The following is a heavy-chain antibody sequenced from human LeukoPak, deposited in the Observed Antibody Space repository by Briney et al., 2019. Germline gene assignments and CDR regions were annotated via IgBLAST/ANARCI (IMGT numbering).Heavy chain of an antibody. CDR1: GYTFTGYY. D-gene: IGHD6-19*01. J-gene: IGHJ5*02. CDR2: INPNSGGT. CDR3: ARVQWLVSYWFDP. Sequence: ASVKVSCTASGYTFTGYYMHWVRQAPGQGLEWMGWINPNSGGTNYAQKFQGRVTMTRDTSISTAYMELSRLRSDDTAVYYCARVQWLVSYWFDPWGQGTLVTVSS. V-gene: IGHV1-2*02.